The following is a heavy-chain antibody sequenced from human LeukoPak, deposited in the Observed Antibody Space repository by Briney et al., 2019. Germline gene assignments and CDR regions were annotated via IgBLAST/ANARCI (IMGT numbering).Heavy chain of an antibody. V-gene: IGHV3-21*01. J-gene: IGHJ3*02. CDR3: AKVPFVTPTRSDAFDI. D-gene: IGHD3-16*02. CDR2: ISSVSSYI. Sequence: GGSLRLSCAASGFTISNNYIRWLRQAPGKGLEWVSSISSVSSYIYYADSVEGRFTISRDNAKNSLYLQMNSLTADDTAVYYCAKVPFVTPTRSDAFDIWGQGTMVIVSS. CDR1: GFTISNNY.